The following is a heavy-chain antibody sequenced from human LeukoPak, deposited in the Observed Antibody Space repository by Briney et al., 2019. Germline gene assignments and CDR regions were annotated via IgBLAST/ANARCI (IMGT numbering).Heavy chain of an antibody. Sequence: PGGSLRLSCAASGFALSDAWMTWVRQAPGKGLEWVGRVKSKTGGGTTDYAAPVKGRFTISRDDSKNTLYLQMNSLKTEDTAVYYCTSFSRGYWGQGTLVTVSS. CDR2: VKSKTGGGTT. CDR1: GFALSDAW. D-gene: IGHD3-3*02. CDR3: TSFSRGY. V-gene: IGHV3-15*01. J-gene: IGHJ4*02.